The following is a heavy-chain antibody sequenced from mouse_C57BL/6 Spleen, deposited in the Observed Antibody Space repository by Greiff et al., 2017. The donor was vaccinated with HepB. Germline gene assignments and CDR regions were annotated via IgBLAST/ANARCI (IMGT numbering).Heavy chain of an antibody. J-gene: IGHJ2*01. Sequence: QVQLKQSGAELVKPGASVKLSCKASGYTFTSYWMHWVKQRPGQGLEWIGMIHPNSGSTNYNEKFKSKATLTVDKSSSTAYMQLSSLTSEDSAVYYCARDTTVVATFDYWGQGTTLTVSS. D-gene: IGHD1-1*01. CDR1: GYTFTSYW. CDR3: ARDTTVVATFDY. CDR2: IHPNSGST. V-gene: IGHV1-64*01.